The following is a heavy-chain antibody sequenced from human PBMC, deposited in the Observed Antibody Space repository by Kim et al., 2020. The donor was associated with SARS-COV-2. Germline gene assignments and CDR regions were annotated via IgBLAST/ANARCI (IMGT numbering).Heavy chain of an antibody. CDR3: ARLQLRRLTIFGVVEKRNWFDP. J-gene: IGHJ5*02. CDR1: GGSISSSSYY. CDR2: IYYSGST. V-gene: IGHV4-39*01. Sequence: SETLSLTCTVSGGSISSSSYYWGWIRQPPGKGLEWIGSIYYSGSTYYNPSLKSRGTISVDTSKNQFSLKLSSVTAADPAVYYCARLQLRRLTIFGVVEKRNWFDPWGQGTLVTVSS. D-gene: IGHD3-3*01.